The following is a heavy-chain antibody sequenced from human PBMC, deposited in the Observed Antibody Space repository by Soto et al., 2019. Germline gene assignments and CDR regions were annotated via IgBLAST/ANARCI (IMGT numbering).Heavy chain of an antibody. V-gene: IGHV4-30-2*01. CDR1: GGSISSGGYS. J-gene: IGHJ4*02. CDR2: ICHSGST. Sequence: SETLSLTCAVSGGSISSGGYSWSWIRQPPGKGLEWIEYICHSGSTYYNPSLKSRVTISVDRSKNQFSLKLSSVTAADTAVYYCARDKSEYCGGDCYHHYFDYWGQGTLVTVS. CDR3: ARDKSEYCGGDCYHHYFDY. D-gene: IGHD2-21*02.